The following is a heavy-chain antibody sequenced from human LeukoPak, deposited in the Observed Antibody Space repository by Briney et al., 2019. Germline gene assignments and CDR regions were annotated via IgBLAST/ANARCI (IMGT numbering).Heavy chain of an antibody. V-gene: IGHV4-61*02. J-gene: IGHJ4*02. CDR1: GGPISSGSYY. CDR2: IYTSGST. D-gene: IGHD6-13*01. Sequence: PSQTLSLTCTVSGGPISSGSYYWSWIRQPAGKGLEWIGRIYTSGSTNYNPSLKSRVTISVDTSKNQFSLKLSSVTAADTAVYYCARGRIAAAGSQYFDYWGQGTLVTVSS. CDR3: ARGRIAAAGSQYFDY.